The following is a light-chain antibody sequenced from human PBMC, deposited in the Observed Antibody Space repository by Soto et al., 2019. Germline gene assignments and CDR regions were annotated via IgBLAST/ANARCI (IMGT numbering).Light chain of an antibody. J-gene: IGKJ1*01. CDR3: QQYVSTPWT. Sequence: EIVLTQSPGTLSLSPGEGLTLSCRASQTIINNFLAWYQQKPGQAPRLLIHGASSRASDIQERVGGSESGSDFTPTISRLKPDDFAVYYCQQYVSTPWTFGQGTKVEIK. CDR1: QTIINNF. CDR2: GAS. V-gene: IGKV3-20*01.